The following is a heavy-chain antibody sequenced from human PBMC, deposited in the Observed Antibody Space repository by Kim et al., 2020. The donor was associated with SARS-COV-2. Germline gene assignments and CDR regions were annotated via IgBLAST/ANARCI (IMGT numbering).Heavy chain of an antibody. V-gene: IGHV3-48*02. Sequence: RFTISRDNAKISLYLQMNSLRDEDTAVYYCARGEGLTYYYDSSGYLEFDYWGQGTLVTVSS. J-gene: IGHJ4*02. CDR3: ARGEGLTYYYDSSGYLEFDY. D-gene: IGHD3-22*01.